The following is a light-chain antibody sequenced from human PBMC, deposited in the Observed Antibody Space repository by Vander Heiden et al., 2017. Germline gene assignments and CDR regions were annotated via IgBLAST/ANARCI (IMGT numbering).Light chain of an antibody. CDR2: DAS. J-gene: IGKJ4*01. CDR1: QSVSSY. CDR3: QQRSNWPPLT. Sequence: EIVLTQSPATLSLSPGERATLSCRASQSVSSYLAWYQQKPGQAPRLLIYDASNRATGISARFSGSGYGTDFTLTISSLEPEDFAVYYCQQRSNWPPLTFGGGTKVEIK. V-gene: IGKV3-11*01.